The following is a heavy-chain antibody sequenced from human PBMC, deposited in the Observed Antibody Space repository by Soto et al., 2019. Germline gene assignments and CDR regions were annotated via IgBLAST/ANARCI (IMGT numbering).Heavy chain of an antibody. CDR2: IYYSGST. V-gene: IGHV4-59*01. CDR1: GGSTSSYY. CDR3: TTVSPGY. Sequence: SETLSLTCTVSGGSTSSYYWSWIRQPPGKGLEWIGYIYYSGSTNYNPSLKSRVTISVDTSKNQFSLKLSSVTAADTAVYYCTTVSPGYWGQGTLVTVSS. J-gene: IGHJ4*02.